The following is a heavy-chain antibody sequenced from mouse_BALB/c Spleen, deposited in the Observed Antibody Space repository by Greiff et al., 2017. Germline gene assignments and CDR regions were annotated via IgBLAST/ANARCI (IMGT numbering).Heavy chain of an antibody. Sequence: VQLQQSGAELARPGASVKLSCKASGYTFTSYWMQWVKQRPGQGLEWIGAIYPGDGDTRYTQKFKGKATLTADKSSSTAYMQLSSLASEDSAVYYCARGGSSLWAMDYWGQGTSVTVSS. J-gene: IGHJ4*01. CDR3: ARGGSSLWAMDY. D-gene: IGHD1-1*01. CDR2: IYPGDGDT. V-gene: IGHV1-87*01. CDR1: GYTFTSYW.